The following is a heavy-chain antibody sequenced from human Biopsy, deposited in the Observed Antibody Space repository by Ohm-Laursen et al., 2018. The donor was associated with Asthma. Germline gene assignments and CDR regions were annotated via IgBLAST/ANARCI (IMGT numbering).Heavy chain of an antibody. CDR1: EDTFSSYV. V-gene: IGHV1-69*10. J-gene: IGHJ4*02. D-gene: IGHD5/OR15-5a*01. CDR3: ARDHCSALWAGVSTDNCYFDY. CDR2: IMPPFGLT. Sequence: SVKVSCNASEDTFSSYVISWVRQAPGQGLEWMGGIMPPFGLTNYAQRFQDRLTISADKSTRTAYMELRRLRSEDSAVYYCARDHCSALWAGVSTDNCYFDYWGQGTMLTVSS.